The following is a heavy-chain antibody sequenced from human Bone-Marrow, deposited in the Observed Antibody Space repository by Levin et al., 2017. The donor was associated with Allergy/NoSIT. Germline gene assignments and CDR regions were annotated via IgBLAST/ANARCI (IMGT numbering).Heavy chain of an antibody. CDR2: ISSSGGTMV. CDR1: GFTFSDYF. CDR3: ARAFRGRSLDY. V-gene: IGHV3-11*01. D-gene: IGHD2-15*01. Sequence: GESLKISCAASGFTFSDYFMSWIRQAPGKGLEWISYISSSGGTMVYYADSVKGRFTISRDNAKNSLYLQMSSLRAEDTAVYFCARAFRGRSLDYWSLGTLVTVSS. J-gene: IGHJ4*02.